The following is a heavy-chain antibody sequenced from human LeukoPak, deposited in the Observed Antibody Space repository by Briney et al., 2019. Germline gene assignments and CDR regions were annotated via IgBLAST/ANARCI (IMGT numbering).Heavy chain of an antibody. J-gene: IGHJ6*02. Sequence: GRSLRLSCAASGFTFSSYVMHWVRQAPGKGLEWVAVISYDGSNKYYADSVKGRSTISRDNSKNTLYLQMNSLRAEDTAVYYCAKEGRSAFGQWLDYYYYGMDVWGQGATVTVSS. V-gene: IGHV3-30*18. CDR3: AKEGRSAFGQWLDYYYYGMDV. CDR2: ISYDGSNK. D-gene: IGHD6-19*01. CDR1: GFTFSSYV.